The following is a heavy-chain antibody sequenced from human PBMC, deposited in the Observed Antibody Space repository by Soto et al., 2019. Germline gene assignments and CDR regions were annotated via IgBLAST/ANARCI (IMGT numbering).Heavy chain of an antibody. CDR3: SRQARYCTNCVCSAYGMDV. CDR2: INPSGGST. CDR1: GYTFTSYY. V-gene: IGHV1-46*01. Sequence: QVQLVQSGAEVKKPGASVKVSCKASGYTFTSYYMHWVRQAPGQGLEWMGIINPSGGSTSCAQKFQGRVTMTRDTSASTVYMELSSLRSEDTAVYYCSRQARYCTNCVCSAYGMDVWGQGTTVTVSS. D-gene: IGHD2-8*01. J-gene: IGHJ6*02.